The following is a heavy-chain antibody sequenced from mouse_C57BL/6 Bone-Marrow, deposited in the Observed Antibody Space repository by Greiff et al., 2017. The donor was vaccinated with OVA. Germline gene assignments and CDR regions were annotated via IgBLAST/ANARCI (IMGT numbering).Heavy chain of an antibody. J-gene: IGHJ1*03. Sequence: DVHLVESGGGLVQPGGSLKLSCAASGFTFSDYYMYWVRQTPEKRLEWVAYISNGGGSTYYPDTVKGRFTISRDNAKNTLYLQMSRLKSEDTAMYYCARQGRYGNWYFDVWGTGTTVTVSS. V-gene: IGHV5-12*01. CDR1: GFTFSDYY. CDR3: ARQGRYGNWYFDV. D-gene: IGHD2-1*01. CDR2: ISNGGGST.